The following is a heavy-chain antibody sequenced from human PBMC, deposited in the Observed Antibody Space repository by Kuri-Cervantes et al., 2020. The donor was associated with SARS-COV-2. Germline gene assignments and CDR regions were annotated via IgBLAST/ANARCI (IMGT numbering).Heavy chain of an antibody. D-gene: IGHD1-20*01. CDR1: GFTFSSYG. J-gene: IGHJ4*02. CDR3: ARDLGNNWNDPFDY. CDR2: IWYDGSNK. Sequence: GESLKISCAASGFTFSSYGMHWVRQAPGKGLEWVAVIWYDGSNKYYADSVKGRFTISRDNAKNSLYLQMNSLRAEDTAVYYCARDLGNNWNDPFDYWGRGTLVTVSS. V-gene: IGHV3-33*01.